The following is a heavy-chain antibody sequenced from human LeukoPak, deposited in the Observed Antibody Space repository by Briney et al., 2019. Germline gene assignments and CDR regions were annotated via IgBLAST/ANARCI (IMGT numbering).Heavy chain of an antibody. CDR3: AREVGGYGSGSYYFDY. CDR2: TYYRSKWYN. J-gene: IGHJ4*02. CDR1: GASVSSNSAA. D-gene: IGHD3-10*01. Sequence: SQTLSLTCAIFGASVSSNSAAWNWIRQSPSRGLEWLGRTYYRSKWYNDYAVSVKSRITINPDTSKNQFSLQLNSVTPEDTAVYYCAREVGGYGSGSYYFDYWGQGTLVTVSS. V-gene: IGHV6-1*01.